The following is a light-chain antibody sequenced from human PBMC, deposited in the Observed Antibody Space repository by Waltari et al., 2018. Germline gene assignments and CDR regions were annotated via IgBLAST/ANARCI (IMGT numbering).Light chain of an antibody. CDR2: WTS. V-gene: IGKV4-1*01. J-gene: IGKJ1*01. CDR1: QTVLYSPNNQNF. CDR3: QQYYSSPWT. Sequence: DIVMTQSPDSLAVSLGDTATITCKSSQTVLYSPNNQNFLSWYHKKPGQPPKLLSYWTSIRESGVSARFSGSGSGTDFTRTIGGLQADDVGIYYCQQYYSSPWTFGQGTRVEIK.